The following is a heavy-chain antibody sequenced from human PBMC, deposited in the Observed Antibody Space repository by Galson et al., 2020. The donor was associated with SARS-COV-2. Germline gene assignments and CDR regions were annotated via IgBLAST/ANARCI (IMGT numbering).Heavy chain of an antibody. Sequence: ASVKVSCKASGYTFTSYGISWVRQAPGQGLEWMGWISAYNGNTNYAQKLQGRVTMTTDTSTSTAYMELRSLRSDDTAVYYCARVGRYYDFWSGYSVSGYFDYWGQGTLVTVSS. J-gene: IGHJ4*02. CDR1: GYTFTSYG. V-gene: IGHV1-18*01. D-gene: IGHD3-3*01. CDR3: ARVGRYYDFWSGYSVSGYFDY. CDR2: ISAYNGNT.